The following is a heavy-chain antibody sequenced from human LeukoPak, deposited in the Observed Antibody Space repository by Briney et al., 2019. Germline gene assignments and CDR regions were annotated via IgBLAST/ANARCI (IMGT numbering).Heavy chain of an antibody. Sequence: YPGGSLRLSCAASGFTFSNAWMSWVRQAPGKGLEWVGRVKSKTDGGTTDYAAPVKGRFTISRDDSKNTLYLQMNSLKTEDTAVYYCTRHVGGSGWYLTGWFDPWGQGTLVTVSS. CDR1: GFTFSNAW. J-gene: IGHJ5*02. CDR3: TRHVGGSGWYLTGWFDP. D-gene: IGHD6-19*01. CDR2: VKSKTDGGTT. V-gene: IGHV3-15*01.